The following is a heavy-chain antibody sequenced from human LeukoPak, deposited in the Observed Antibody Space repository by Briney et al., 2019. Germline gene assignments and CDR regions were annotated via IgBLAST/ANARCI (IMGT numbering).Heavy chain of an antibody. CDR3: ARHSSTSMLGAFDI. CDR2: IYYSGST. D-gene: IGHD2-2*01. Sequence: PSDTLSLTCTVSGGSISSSSYYWGWIRQPPGKGLEWIGSIYYSGSTYYNPSLKSRVTISVDTSKNQFSLKLSSVTAADTAVYYCARHSSTSMLGAFDIWGQGTMVTVSS. CDR1: GGSISSSSYY. J-gene: IGHJ3*02. V-gene: IGHV4-39*01.